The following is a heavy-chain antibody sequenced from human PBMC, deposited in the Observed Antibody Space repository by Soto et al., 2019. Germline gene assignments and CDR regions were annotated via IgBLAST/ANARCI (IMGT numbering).Heavy chain of an antibody. CDR1: GFTFNNYG. D-gene: IGHD4-17*01. CDR3: ARERNGDSDAFDI. V-gene: IGHV3-33*01. Sequence: QVQLVESGGGVVQPGRSLRLSCAASGFTFNNYGMHWVRQAPGKGLEWVAVIWYDGSNKYYADSVKGRFTISRDNSKNALYLEMNSLRAEDTAVYYCARERNGDSDAFDIWGQGTMVTVSS. J-gene: IGHJ3*02. CDR2: IWYDGSNK.